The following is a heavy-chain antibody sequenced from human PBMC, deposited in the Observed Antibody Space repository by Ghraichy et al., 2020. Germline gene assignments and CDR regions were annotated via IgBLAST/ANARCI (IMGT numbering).Heavy chain of an antibody. CDR2: INSSSSYI. Sequence: GGSLRLSCAASGFTFSSYSMNWVRQAPGKGLEWVSSINSSSSYIYYADSVKGRFTISRDNAKNSLYLQMNSLRAEDTAVYYCARDSGHDAFDIWGQGTMVTVSS. CDR3: ARDSGHDAFDI. V-gene: IGHV3-21*01. D-gene: IGHD6-25*01. CDR1: GFTFSSYS. J-gene: IGHJ3*02.